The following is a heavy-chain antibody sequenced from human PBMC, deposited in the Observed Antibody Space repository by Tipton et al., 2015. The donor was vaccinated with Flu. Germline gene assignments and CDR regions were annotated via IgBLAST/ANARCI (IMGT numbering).Heavy chain of an antibody. D-gene: IGHD2-21*01. CDR2: IYTSGST. CDR3: SRGAGGPDTADDC. CDR1: GGSISTYN. Sequence: TLSLTCTVSGGSISTYNWSWSRQPAGTGLGWVGRIYTSGSTNYNPSLKLRGTISVDTSKNQYPLRLRSVTATAADTSECSRGAGGPDTADDCWG. J-gene: IGHJ1*01. V-gene: IGHV4-4*07.